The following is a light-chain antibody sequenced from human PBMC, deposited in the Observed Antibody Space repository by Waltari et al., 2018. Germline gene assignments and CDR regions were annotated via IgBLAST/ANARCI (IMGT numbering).Light chain of an antibody. CDR2: DFS. J-gene: IGLJ2*01. V-gene: IGLV2-14*03. CDR1: SSDVGGYNS. CDR3: SSQSSDNVVL. Sequence: QSALTQPASVSGSPGQSITISCTGTSSDVGGYNSVSWYQAHPGQAPKVIIYDFSDRPSGISERFSGSKSGNTASLTISGLQAEDEADYYCSSQSSDNVVLFGGGTKLTVL.